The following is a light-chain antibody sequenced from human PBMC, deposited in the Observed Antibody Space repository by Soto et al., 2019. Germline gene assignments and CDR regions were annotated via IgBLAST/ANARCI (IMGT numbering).Light chain of an antibody. J-gene: IGKJ4*01. CDR1: QSVSNNY. CDR3: QQYGSSPDT. V-gene: IGKV3-20*01. Sequence: EIVLTQSPGTLSLSPGERATLSCTASQSVSNNYLAWYQQKPGQAPRVLINGASSRATGIPDRFSGSGCGTAFTLTISILWTEYFAVYYCQQYGSSPDTFGGGTKVEIK. CDR2: GAS.